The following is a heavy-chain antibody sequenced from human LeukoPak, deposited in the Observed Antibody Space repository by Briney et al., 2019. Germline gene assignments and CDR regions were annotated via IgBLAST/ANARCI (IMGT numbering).Heavy chain of an antibody. Sequence: SETLSLTCTVSGGSISSGGYYWSWIRQPPGKGLEWIGYIYHSGSTNYNPSLKSRVTISVDTSKNQFSLKLSSVTAADTAVYYCARDWELGYWGQGTLVTVSS. J-gene: IGHJ4*02. D-gene: IGHD3-10*01. CDR1: GGSISSGGYY. V-gene: IGHV4-61*08. CDR3: ARDWELGY. CDR2: IYHSGST.